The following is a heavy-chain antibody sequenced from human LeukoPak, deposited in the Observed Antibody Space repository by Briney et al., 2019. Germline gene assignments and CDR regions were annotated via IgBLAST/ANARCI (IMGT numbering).Heavy chain of an antibody. J-gene: IGHJ4*02. CDR3: ARRYFVWLSEYYFDY. CDR1: GFTFSSYA. Sequence: GGSLRLSCAGSGFTFSSYAMSWVRQAPGKGLEWVSAISGSGGSTYYADSVKGRFTISRDNSKNTLYLQMNSLRAEDTAVYYCARRYFVWLSEYYFDYWGQGTLVTVSS. D-gene: IGHD3-9*01. V-gene: IGHV3-23*01. CDR2: ISGSGGST.